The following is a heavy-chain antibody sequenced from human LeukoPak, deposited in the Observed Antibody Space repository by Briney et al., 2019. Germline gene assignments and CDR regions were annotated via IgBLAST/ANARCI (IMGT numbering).Heavy chain of an antibody. CDR3: ARDRDGVGYFDN. CDR2: IYHSGST. D-gene: IGHD3-10*01. V-gene: IGHV4-38-2*02. Sequence: SETLSLTCSVSGYSISSGYYWGWIRQPPGKGLEWIGSIYHSGSTYYNPSLKSRVTISIDTSKNQFSLKLTSVTAADTAVYYCARDRDGVGYFDNWGQGTLVTVSS. CDR1: GYSISSGYY. J-gene: IGHJ4*02.